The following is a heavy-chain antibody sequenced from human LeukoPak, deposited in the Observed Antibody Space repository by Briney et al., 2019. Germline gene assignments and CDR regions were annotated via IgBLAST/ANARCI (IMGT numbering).Heavy chain of an antibody. J-gene: IGHJ4*02. CDR3: AREVTMIVVGSYYFDY. CDR2: INPNSGGT. V-gene: IGHV1-2*02. CDR1: GYTFTGYY. Sequence: ASVKVSCKASGYTFTGYYMHWVRQAPGQGLEWMGWINPNSGGTNYAQKFQGRVTITADESTSTAYMELSSLRSEDTAVYYCAREVTMIVVGSYYFDYWGQGTLVTVSS. D-gene: IGHD3-22*01.